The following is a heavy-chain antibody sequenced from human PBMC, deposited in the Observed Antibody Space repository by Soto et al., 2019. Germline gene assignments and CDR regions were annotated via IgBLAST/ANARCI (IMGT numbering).Heavy chain of an antibody. CDR3: AREMHTALVPEYYFDS. V-gene: IGHV4-59*01. CDR2: MYYSGST. CDR1: GGSITSYY. D-gene: IGHD5-18*01. J-gene: IGHJ4*02. Sequence: SETLSLTCSVSGGSITSYYWSWIRQPPGKGLEWIGYMYYSGSTNYNPSLKSRATISVDTSKNQFSLKLTSVTAADTAVYYCAREMHTALVPEYYFDSWGQGTLVTVSS.